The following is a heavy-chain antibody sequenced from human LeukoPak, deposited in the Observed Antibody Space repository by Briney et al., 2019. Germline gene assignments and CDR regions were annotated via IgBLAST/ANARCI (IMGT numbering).Heavy chain of an antibody. V-gene: IGHV3-53*01. D-gene: IGHD3-10*01. J-gene: IGHJ2*01. CDR2: LYSGSDT. CDR3: ARVGDHFHWYLDL. Sequence: GGSLRLSCAASGFTVSTKYINWVRQAPGKGLEWVSILYSGSDTYYANSVKGRFTIPRDSSKNILFLQMNDLRAEDTAVYYCARVGDHFHWYLDLWGRGTLVTVSS. CDR1: GFTVSTKY.